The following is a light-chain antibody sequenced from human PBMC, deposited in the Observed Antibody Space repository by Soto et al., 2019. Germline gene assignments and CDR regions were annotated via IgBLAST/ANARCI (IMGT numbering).Light chain of an antibody. V-gene: IGKV3-11*01. J-gene: IGKJ5*01. CDR1: QSVSNQ. CDR2: DPS. Sequence: DIVLTPSPVTLSLSPGARATLSCRASQSVSNQLAWYQPTPGRAPRLLVYDPSRRVTGLPARFSGSGSGPDFTPPPRSLEPVDFAIYYCKHRAGPSTFGQG. CDR3: KHRAGPST.